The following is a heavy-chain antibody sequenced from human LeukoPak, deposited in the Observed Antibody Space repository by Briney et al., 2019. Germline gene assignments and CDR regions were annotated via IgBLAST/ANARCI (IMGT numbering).Heavy chain of an antibody. CDR1: GGSISSGGYY. CDR2: INHSGST. J-gene: IGHJ4*02. CDR3: ARGYQLLPMDY. V-gene: IGHV4-30-2*01. Sequence: SQTLSLTCTVSGGSISSGGYYWSWIRQPPGKGLEWIGEINHSGSTNYNPSLKSRVTISVDTSKNQFSLKLSSVTAADTAVYYCARGYQLLPMDYWGQGTLVTVSS. D-gene: IGHD2-2*01.